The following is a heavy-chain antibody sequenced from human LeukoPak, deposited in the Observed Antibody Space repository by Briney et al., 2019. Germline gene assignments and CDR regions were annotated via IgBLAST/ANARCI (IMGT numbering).Heavy chain of an antibody. J-gene: IGHJ4*02. CDR2: MSGSGSST. V-gene: IGHV3-23*01. CDR1: GFTFKTYA. CDR3: AKDAQGLVRGGIYFDF. D-gene: IGHD6-19*01. Sequence: GGSLRLSCAASGFTFKTYAMNWVRQVPGKGPEWVSSMSGSGSSTDYADSVKGRFTISRDNSKNTLYPQMNSLRAEDTALYYCAKDAQGLVRGGIYFDFWGQGSLVTVSS.